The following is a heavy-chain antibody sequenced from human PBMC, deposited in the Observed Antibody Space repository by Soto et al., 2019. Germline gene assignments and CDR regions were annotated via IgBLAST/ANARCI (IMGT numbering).Heavy chain of an antibody. D-gene: IGHD6-19*01. CDR1: GFTFSSYS. V-gene: IGHV3-21*01. CDR3: ARAPHSDGWLNYYYSYMDV. J-gene: IGHJ6*03. CDR2: ISSSSSYI. Sequence: GGSLRLSCAASGFTFSSYSMNWVRQAPGKGLEWVSSISSSSSYIYYADSVKGRFTISRDNAKNSLYLQMDSLRAEDTAVYYCARAPHSDGWLNYYYSYMDVWGKGTTVTVSS.